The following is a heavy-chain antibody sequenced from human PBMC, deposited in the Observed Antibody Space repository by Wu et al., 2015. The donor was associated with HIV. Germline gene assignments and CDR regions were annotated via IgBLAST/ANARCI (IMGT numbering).Heavy chain of an antibody. J-gene: IGHJ6*02. D-gene: IGHD3-10*01. CDR3: ARELGVRSSSWIYYYGMDV. Sequence: QIQMVQSEAEVKKPGASVKVSCKASGYVFNNFGISWVRQAPGQGLEWMGWISAYNGKTKYAQKFQGRVNLTTDTSTSTAYMELRSLRSDDTAVYYCARELGVRSSSWIYYYGMDVWGQGTTVTVSS. CDR1: GYVFNNFG. CDR2: ISAYNGKT. V-gene: IGHV1-18*01.